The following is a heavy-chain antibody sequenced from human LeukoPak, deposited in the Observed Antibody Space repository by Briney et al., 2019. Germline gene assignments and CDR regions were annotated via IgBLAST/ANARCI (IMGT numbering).Heavy chain of an antibody. CDR2: IIGNGFST. Sequence: GGSLRLSCAASGFTFSFSAMNWVRQAPGKGLEWVATIIGNGFSTYYADSVNGRFIISRDNSQNSLFLQMNSPRAEDTAIYYCAKGRRDGYNYPLFDHWGHGALVTVSS. D-gene: IGHD5-24*01. J-gene: IGHJ4*01. CDR3: AKGRRDGYNYPLFDH. V-gene: IGHV3-23*01. CDR1: GFTFSFSA.